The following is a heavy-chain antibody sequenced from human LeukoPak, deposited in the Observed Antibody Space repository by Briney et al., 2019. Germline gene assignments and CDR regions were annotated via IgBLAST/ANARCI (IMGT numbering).Heavy chain of an antibody. J-gene: IGHJ4*02. Sequence: SETLSLTCTVSGGSISSYYWSWIRQPPGKGLEWTGYIYYSGSTNYNPSLKSRVTISVDTSKNQFSLKLSSVTAADTAVYYCARSKPGWQGLYFDYWGQGTLVTVSS. CDR3: ARSKPGWQGLYFDY. CDR1: GGSISSYY. D-gene: IGHD6-19*01. V-gene: IGHV4-59*01. CDR2: IYYSGST.